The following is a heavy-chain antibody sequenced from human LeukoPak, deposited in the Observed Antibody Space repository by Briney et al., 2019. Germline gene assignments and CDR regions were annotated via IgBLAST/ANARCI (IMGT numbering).Heavy chain of an antibody. Sequence: GGSLRLSCAASGFTFDDYAMHWVRHAPGKGLEWVSGISWNSGSIGYADSVKGRFTISRDNAKNSLYLQMNSLRAEDMALYYCAKSRGHSSSWYLDAFDIWGQGTMVTVSS. D-gene: IGHD6-13*01. CDR3: AKSRGHSSSWYLDAFDI. V-gene: IGHV3-9*03. J-gene: IGHJ3*02. CDR2: ISWNSGSI. CDR1: GFTFDDYA.